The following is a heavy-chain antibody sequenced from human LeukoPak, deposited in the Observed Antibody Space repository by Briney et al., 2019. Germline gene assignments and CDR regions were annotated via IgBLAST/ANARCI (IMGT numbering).Heavy chain of an antibody. D-gene: IGHD3-16*01. V-gene: IGHV3-21*01. CDR2: ISSSSSYI. Sequence: AGGSLRLSCAASGFTFSSYAMSWVRQAPGKGLEWVSSISSSSSYIYYADSVKGRFTISRDNAKNSLYLQMNSLRAEDTAVYYWAGGTRGGGDFDYWGQGTLVTVSS. CDR3: AGGTRGGGDFDY. J-gene: IGHJ4*02. CDR1: GFTFSSYA.